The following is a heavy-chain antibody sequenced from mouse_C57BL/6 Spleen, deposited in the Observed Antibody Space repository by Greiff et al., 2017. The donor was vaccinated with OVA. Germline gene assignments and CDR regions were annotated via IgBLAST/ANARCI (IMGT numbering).Heavy chain of an antibody. CDR1: GFTFTDYY. CDR3: ARYLHFDV. J-gene: IGHJ1*03. V-gene: IGHV7-3*01. CDR2: IRNKANGYTT. Sequence: EVKLMGSGGGLVQPGGSLSLSCAASGFTFTDYYMSWVRQPPGKALEWLGFIRNKANGYTTEYSASVKGRFTISRDNSQSILYLQMNALRAEDSATYYCARYLHFDVWGTGTTVTVSS.